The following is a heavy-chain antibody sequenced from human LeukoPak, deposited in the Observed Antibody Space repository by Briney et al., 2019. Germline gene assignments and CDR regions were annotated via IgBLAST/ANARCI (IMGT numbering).Heavy chain of an antibody. CDR2: ASYDGNNK. Sequence: QPGRSLRLSCAASGFTFNSYPMHWVRQAPGKGLEWVAVASYDGNNKYYSDSVKGRFTISRDNSKNTLYLQMNSLRAEDTAVYYCARATTVTTQIDYWGQGTLVTVSS. CDR1: GFTFNSYP. J-gene: IGHJ4*02. CDR3: ARATTVTTQIDY. D-gene: IGHD4-17*01. V-gene: IGHV3-30*04.